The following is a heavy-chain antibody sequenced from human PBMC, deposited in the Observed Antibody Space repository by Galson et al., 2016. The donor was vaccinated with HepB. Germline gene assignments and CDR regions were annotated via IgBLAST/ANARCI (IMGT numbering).Heavy chain of an antibody. CDR1: GFTFSSYD. Sequence: SLRLSCAASGFTFSSYDMHWVRQATGKGMEWVSAIGTSGDTYYPGSVKGRFTISRKNAKNSLYLQMNTLRAGDTAVYYCARGGGYSGYFGMDVWGQGTTVTVSS. J-gene: IGHJ6*02. V-gene: IGHV3-13*01. CDR2: IGTSGDT. CDR3: ARGGGYSGYFGMDV. D-gene: IGHD4-23*01.